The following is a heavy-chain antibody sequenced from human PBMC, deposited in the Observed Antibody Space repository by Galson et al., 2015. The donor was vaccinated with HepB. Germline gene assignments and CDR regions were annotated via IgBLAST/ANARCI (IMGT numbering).Heavy chain of an antibody. J-gene: IGHJ5*02. D-gene: IGHD6-25*01. CDR2: ISSSSTTI. V-gene: IGHV3-48*04. CDR3: ARAALGWIDP. CDR1: TFIFSTYS. Sequence: SLRLSCAASTFIFSTYSMNWVRQAPGKGLEWVSYISSSSTTIYYADSVKGRFTTPRDNAKNSLYLQMNGLRVEDTAVYYCARAALGWIDPWGQGTLVTVSS.